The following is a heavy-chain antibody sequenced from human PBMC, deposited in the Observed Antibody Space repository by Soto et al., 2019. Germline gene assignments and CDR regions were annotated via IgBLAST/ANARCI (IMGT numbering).Heavy chain of an antibody. D-gene: IGHD3-10*01. V-gene: IGHV1-69*04. J-gene: IGHJ6*02. CDR3: ARDSDYYGSGSYGGSYYYYGMDV. Sequence: GASVKVSCKASGGTFSSYTIRWVRQAPGQGLEWMGRIIPILGIANYAQKFQGRVTITADKSTSTAYMELSSLRSEDTAVYYCARDSDYYGSGSYGGSYYYYGMDVWGQGTTVTVSS. CDR1: GGTFSSYT. CDR2: IIPILGIA.